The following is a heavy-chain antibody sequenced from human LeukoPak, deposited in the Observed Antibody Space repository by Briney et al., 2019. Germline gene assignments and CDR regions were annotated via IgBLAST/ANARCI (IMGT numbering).Heavy chain of an antibody. CDR1: GLTFSSYA. J-gene: IGHJ5*02. Sequence: TGGSLRLSCAASGLTFSSYAMHWVRQAPGKGLEWVAVISYDGSNKYYADSVKGRFTISRDNSKNTLYLQMNSLRAEDTAVYYCARDVGYRSWFDPWGQGTLVIVSS. CDR2: ISYDGSNK. D-gene: IGHD5-18*01. V-gene: IGHV3-30-3*01. CDR3: ARDVGYRSWFDP.